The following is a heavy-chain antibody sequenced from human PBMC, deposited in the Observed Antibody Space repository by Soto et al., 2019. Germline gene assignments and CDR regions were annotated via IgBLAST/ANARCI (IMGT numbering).Heavy chain of an antibody. CDR3: AVIAAACIREPDV. CDR1: GGSISSSSYY. CDR2: IYYSGST. J-gene: IGHJ6*02. D-gene: IGHD6-13*01. Sequence: SETLSLTCTVSGGSISSSSYYWGWIRQPPGKGLEWIGSIYYSGSTYYNPSLKSRVTISVDTSKNQFSLKLSPVTAADTAVYYWAVIAAACIREPDVWGQRTSVTVSS. V-gene: IGHV4-39*01.